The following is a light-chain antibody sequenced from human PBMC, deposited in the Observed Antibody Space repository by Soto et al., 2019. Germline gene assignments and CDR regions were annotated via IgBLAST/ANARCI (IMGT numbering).Light chain of an antibody. V-gene: IGKV1-27*01. CDR1: QGIRNY. Sequence: DIQMTQSPSSLSASVGDRVTITCRASQGIRNYLAWYQQKPGQVPKLLIYAASTLQPGVPSRFSGSGSGTDFTLTISSLQPEDFATYYCQQRYSTLWTFGQGTKVDIK. CDR3: QQRYSTLWT. CDR2: AAS. J-gene: IGKJ1*01.